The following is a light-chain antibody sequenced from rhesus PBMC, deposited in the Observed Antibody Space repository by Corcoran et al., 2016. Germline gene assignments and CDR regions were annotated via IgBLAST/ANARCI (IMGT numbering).Light chain of an antibody. CDR3: QQYSSRPFT. V-gene: IGKV1-22*01. CDR2: KAS. CDR1: QGISSW. J-gene: IGKJ3*01. Sequence: DIQMTQSPSSLSASVGDTVTITCRASQGISSWLAWYQQKPGKAPKLLMYKASSLQSGLPSRFSGSGSGTDFTLTISSLQSEDFATYYCQQYSSRPFTFGPGTKLDIK.